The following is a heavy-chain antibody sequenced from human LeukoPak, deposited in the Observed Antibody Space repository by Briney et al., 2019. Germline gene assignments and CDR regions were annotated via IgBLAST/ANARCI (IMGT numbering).Heavy chain of an antibody. Sequence: GGSMRLSCAASGFTLSSYGMHWVSQAPGKGLEWVAVISYDGSNEYYADSVKGRFTISRDNSKNTLYLQMNSLRAEDTAVYYCAKDNSGYLDYWGQGTVVTVSS. D-gene: IGHD2-15*01. J-gene: IGHJ4*02. V-gene: IGHV3-30*18. CDR3: AKDNSGYLDY. CDR2: ISYDGSNE. CDR1: GFTLSSYG.